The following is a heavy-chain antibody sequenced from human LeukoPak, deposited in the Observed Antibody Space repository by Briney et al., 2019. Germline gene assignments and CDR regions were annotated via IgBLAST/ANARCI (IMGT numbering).Heavy chain of an antibody. D-gene: IGHD3-10*01. J-gene: IGHJ4*02. CDR1: GFTFSSYS. Sequence: GGSLRLSCAASGFTFSSYSMNWVRQAPGKGLEWVSYISSSSTIYYADSVKGRFTISRDNAKNSLYLQMNSLRVEDTAIYYCAKDRHGSGSIFDYWGQGTLVTVSS. CDR2: ISSSSTI. CDR3: AKDRHGSGSIFDY. V-gene: IGHV3-48*04.